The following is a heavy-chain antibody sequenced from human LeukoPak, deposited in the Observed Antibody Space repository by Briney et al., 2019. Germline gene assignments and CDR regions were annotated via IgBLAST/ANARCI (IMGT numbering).Heavy chain of an antibody. J-gene: IGHJ6*02. CDR1: GFTFSSYA. CDR3: AKYDCSYYGTLYGMDV. D-gene: IGHD4-11*01. Sequence: GGSLRLSCAASGFTFSSYAMSWVRQAPGKGLEWVSAISGSGGSTYYADSVKGRFTISRDNSKNTLYLQMNSLRAEDTAVYYCAKYDCSYYGTLYGMDVWGQGTTVTVSS. CDR2: ISGSGGST. V-gene: IGHV3-23*01.